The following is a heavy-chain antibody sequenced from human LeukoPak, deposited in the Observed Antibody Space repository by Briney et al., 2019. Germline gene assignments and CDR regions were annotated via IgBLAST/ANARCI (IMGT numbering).Heavy chain of an antibody. CDR1: GYTFTSYD. CDR2: MNPNSGNT. CDR3: ARGGGYYYDSSGYSNWFDP. Sequence: WASVKVSCKASGYTFTSYDTNWVRQATGQGLEWMGWMNPNSGNTGYAQKFQGRVTMTRNTSISTAYMELSSLRSEDTAMYYCARGGGYYYDSSGYSNWFDPWGQGTLVTVSS. J-gene: IGHJ5*02. V-gene: IGHV1-8*01. D-gene: IGHD3-22*01.